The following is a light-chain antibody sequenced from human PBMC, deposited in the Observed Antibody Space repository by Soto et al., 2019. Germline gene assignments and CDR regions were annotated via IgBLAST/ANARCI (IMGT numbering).Light chain of an antibody. Sequence: EIVLTQSPDTLSLSPGESATLSCRASRSVSSNYLAWYQQKPGQAPRLLVAGTSSRATGIPDRFSGSGSGKDFTLTISGLDPEDFAVYYCQQFSSAPPGVTFGGGT. CDR2: GTS. CDR1: RSVSSNY. V-gene: IGKV3-20*01. J-gene: IGKJ4*01. CDR3: QQFSSAPPGVT.